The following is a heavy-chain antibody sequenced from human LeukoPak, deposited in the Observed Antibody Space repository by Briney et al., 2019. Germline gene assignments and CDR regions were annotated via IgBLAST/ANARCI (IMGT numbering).Heavy chain of an antibody. CDR2: ISWNSGSI. D-gene: IGHD3-10*01. Sequence: GRSLRLSCAASGFTFDGYAMHWVRQAPGKGLEWVSGISWNSGSIGYADSVKGRFTISRDNAKNSLYLQMNSLRAEDTAVYYCASDTVVRGVIPRYWGQGTLVTVSS. CDR3: ASDTVVRGVIPRY. V-gene: IGHV3-9*01. J-gene: IGHJ4*02. CDR1: GFTFDGYA.